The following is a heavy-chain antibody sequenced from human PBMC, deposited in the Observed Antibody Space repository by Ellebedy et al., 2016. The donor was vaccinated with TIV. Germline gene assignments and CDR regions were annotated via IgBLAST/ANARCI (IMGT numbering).Heavy chain of an antibody. CDR2: IKQDGSEK. D-gene: IGHD5-12*01. CDR1: GFTFRNYW. J-gene: IGHJ4*02. V-gene: IGHV3-7*03. CDR3: ARGGYGRPFDC. Sequence: GGSLRLSCAASGFTFRNYWMKWVRKAPGKGLEWVANIKQDGSEKYYVDSVKGRFTISRDNAKNSLFLQMNSLRVEDTAVYFYARGGYGRPFDCWGQGTLVTVSS.